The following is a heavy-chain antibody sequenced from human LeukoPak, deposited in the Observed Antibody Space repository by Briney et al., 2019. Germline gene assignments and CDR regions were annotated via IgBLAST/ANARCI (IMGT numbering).Heavy chain of an antibody. J-gene: IGHJ4*02. CDR1: GFTFSSYA. Sequence: GGSLRLSCAASGFTFSSYAMSWVRQAPGKGLEWVSAISGSGGSTYYADSVKGRFTISRDNSKNTLYLQMNSLRAEDTAVYYCAKDSSRWYRRAIDYWGQGTLVTVSS. D-gene: IGHD6-13*01. CDR2: ISGSGGST. V-gene: IGHV3-23*01. CDR3: AKDSSRWYRRAIDY.